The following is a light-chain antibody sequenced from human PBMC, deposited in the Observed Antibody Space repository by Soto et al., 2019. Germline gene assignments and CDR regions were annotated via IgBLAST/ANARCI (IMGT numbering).Light chain of an antibody. J-gene: IGLJ1*01. CDR1: ISNIVDNY. CDR3: ASWDDSLSRYV. CDR2: RSD. Sequence: QSVLTQPPSASGTPGQKFTISFSVIISNIVDNYVYCQQQLPGTAPELLIDRSDERPWGFAYRFSFSLSVTSSSLAISWLXSEDEDDYYPASWDDSLSRYVFGPETKGSDL. V-gene: IGLV1-47*01.